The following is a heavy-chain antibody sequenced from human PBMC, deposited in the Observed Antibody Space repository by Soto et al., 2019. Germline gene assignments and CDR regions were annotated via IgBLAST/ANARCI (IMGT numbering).Heavy chain of an antibody. CDR1: GGSFSGYY. CDR2: INHSGST. CDR3: ARGRLGYCSGGSCLDLDY. Sequence: QVQLQQWGAGLLKPSETLSLTCAVYGGSFSGYYWSWIRQPPGKGLEWIGEINHSGSTNYNPSLMSRVTISVDTSKNQFSLKLSSVTAADTAVYYCARGRLGYCSGGSCLDLDYWGQGTLVTVSS. V-gene: IGHV4-34*01. J-gene: IGHJ4*02. D-gene: IGHD2-15*01.